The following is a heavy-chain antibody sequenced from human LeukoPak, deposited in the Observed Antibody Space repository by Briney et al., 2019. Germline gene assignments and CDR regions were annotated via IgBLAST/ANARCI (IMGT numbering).Heavy chain of an antibody. CDR2: ISGSGGST. D-gene: IGHD6-19*01. J-gene: IGHJ4*02. CDR1: LFTFSSYA. CDR3: AKDPLSSGWYGRTYYFDY. V-gene: IGHV3-23*01. Sequence: PGGSLRLSCAACLFTFSSYAMSWVRQAPGKGLEWVSAISGSGGSTYYADSVKGRFTISRDNSKNTLYLQMNSLRAEDTAVYYCAKDPLSSGWYGRTYYFDYWGQGILVTVSS.